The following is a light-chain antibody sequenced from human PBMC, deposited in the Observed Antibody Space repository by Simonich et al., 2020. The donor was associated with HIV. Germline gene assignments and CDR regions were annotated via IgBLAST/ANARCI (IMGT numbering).Light chain of an antibody. CDR1: QVITTS. Sequence: DIQMTQSPSSLSASVGDRVTITCRASQVITTSLAWYQQKPGKAPKLLLYATSRLESGVPSRFSGSGSGTEFTLTISSLQPDDFATYFCQQYNSYTWTFGQGTKVEIK. CDR3: QQYNSYTWT. J-gene: IGKJ1*01. CDR2: ATS. V-gene: IGKV1-NL1*01.